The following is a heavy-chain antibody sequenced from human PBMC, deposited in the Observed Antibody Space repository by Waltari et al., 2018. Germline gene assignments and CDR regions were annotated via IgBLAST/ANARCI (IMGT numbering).Heavy chain of an antibody. J-gene: IGHJ3*02. CDR3: GGYDEDAFDI. V-gene: IGHV4-59*01. CDR2: IYYSGST. CDR1: GGSISSYY. D-gene: IGHD5-12*01. Sequence: QVQLQESGPGLVKPSATLSLTCTVSGGSISSYYWSWIRQPPGNGLEWIGYIYYSGSTNYNPSLKSRVTISVDTSKNQFSLKLSSVTAADTAVYYCGGYDEDAFDIWGQGTMVTVSS.